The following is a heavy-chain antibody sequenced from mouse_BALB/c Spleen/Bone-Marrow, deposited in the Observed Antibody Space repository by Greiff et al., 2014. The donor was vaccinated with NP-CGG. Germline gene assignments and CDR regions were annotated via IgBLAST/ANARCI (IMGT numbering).Heavy chain of an antibody. J-gene: IGHJ2*01. CDR2: IYPSDSYT. V-gene: IGHV1-69*02. CDR3: TREGYYGSSYVDY. CDR1: GYTFTSYW. Sequence: QVQLKESGAELVRPGASVKLSCKASGYTFTSYWINWVKQRPGQGLEWIGNIYPSDSYTNYNQKFKDKATSTVDKSSSTAYMQLSSPTSEDSAVYYCTREGYYGSSYVDYWGQGTTLTVSS. D-gene: IGHD1-1*01.